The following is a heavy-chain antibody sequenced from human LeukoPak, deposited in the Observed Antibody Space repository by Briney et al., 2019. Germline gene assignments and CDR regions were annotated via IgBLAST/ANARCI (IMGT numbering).Heavy chain of an antibody. CDR3: ARRGVVIRVILVGFHKEAFYFDS. CDR2: ISDSGGST. V-gene: IGHV3-23*01. CDR1: GITLSNYG. J-gene: IGHJ4*02. D-gene: IGHD3-22*01. Sequence: GGSLRLSCAVSGITLSNYGMSWVRQAPGKGLEWVAGISDSGGSTNYADSVKGRFAISGDNPKNTLYLQMNSLRAEDTAVYFCARRGVVIRVILVGFHKEAFYFDSWGQGALVTVSS.